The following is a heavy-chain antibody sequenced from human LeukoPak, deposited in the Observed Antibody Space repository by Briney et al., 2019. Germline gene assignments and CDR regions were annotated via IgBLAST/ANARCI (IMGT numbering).Heavy chain of an antibody. CDR3: AAHSSGWYEGFDP. D-gene: IGHD6-19*01. J-gene: IGHJ5*02. V-gene: IGHV1-8*02. CDR2: INPNSGNT. CDR1: GYTFTGYY. Sequence: ASVKVSCKASGYTFTGYYMHWVRQAPGQGLEWMGWINPNSGNTGYAQKFQGRVTMTRNTSISTAYMELSSLRSEDTAVYYCAAHSSGWYEGFDPWGQGTLVTVSS.